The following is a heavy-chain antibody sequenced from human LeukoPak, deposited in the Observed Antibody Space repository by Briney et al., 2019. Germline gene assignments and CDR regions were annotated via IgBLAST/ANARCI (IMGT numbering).Heavy chain of an antibody. CDR1: GYTFTSYG. CDR3: ARFIGAAAGALFDP. V-gene: IGHV1-18*01. D-gene: IGHD6-13*01. J-gene: IGHJ5*02. CDR2: ISAYNGNT. Sequence: ASVKVSCKASGYTFTSYGISWVRQAPGQGLGWVGWISAYNGNTNYAQKLQGRVTMTTDTSTSTAYMELRSLRSADTAVYYCARFIGAAAGALFDPGGQRTLVAVSA.